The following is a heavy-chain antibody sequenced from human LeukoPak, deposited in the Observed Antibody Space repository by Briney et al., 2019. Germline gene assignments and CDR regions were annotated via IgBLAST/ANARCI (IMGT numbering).Heavy chain of an antibody. J-gene: IGHJ4*02. CDR1: GYTFTSYY. CDR2: IIPIFGTA. V-gene: IGHV1-69*13. Sequence: GASVKVSCKASGYTFTSYYMHWVRQAPGQGLEWMGGIIPIFGTANYAQKFQGRVTITADESTSTAYMELSSLRSEDTAVYYCAREDRQWELNFWGQGTLVTVSS. CDR3: AREDRQWELNF. D-gene: IGHD1-26*01.